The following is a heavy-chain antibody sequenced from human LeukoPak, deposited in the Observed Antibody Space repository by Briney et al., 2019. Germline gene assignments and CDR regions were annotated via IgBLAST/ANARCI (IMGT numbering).Heavy chain of an antibody. Sequence: SETLSLTCTFSGRYISSSSYYWGSIRQPPGKGLGWIGSIYCRGSIYYNPSLKSPVTISVDTSKNQFSLKLSSVTAADTAVYYCARHPRSPTGTITFDYWGQGTLVTVSS. CDR1: GRYISSSSYY. CDR3: ARHPRSPTGTITFDY. D-gene: IGHD1-1*01. V-gene: IGHV4-39*01. CDR2: IYCRGSI. J-gene: IGHJ4*02.